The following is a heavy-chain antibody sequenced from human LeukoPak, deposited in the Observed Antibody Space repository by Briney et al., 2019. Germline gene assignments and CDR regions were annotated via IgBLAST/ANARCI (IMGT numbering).Heavy chain of an antibody. J-gene: IGHJ4*02. CDR1: GFNIAEYT. CDR2: FSYEDDNT. V-gene: IGHV3-43*01. Sequence: GGSLRLSCTASGFNIAEYTMHWVRQTPGKGLEWVSLFSYEDDNTYYADSVEGRFTISRDGSKNSLYLQMNSLRTEDTALYYCAKDLPAGNWNYFDYWGQGTLVTVSS. D-gene: IGHD1-1*01. CDR3: AKDLPAGNWNYFDY.